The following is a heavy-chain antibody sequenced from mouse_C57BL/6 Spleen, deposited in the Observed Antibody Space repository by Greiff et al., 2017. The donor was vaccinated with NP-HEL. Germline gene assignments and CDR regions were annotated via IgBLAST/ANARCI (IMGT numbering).Heavy chain of an antibody. Sequence: VQLQQPGAELVMPGASVKLSCKASGYTFTSYWMHWVKQRPGQGLEWIGEIDPSDSYTNYNQKFKGKSTLTVDKSSSTAYLQLSSLTSEDSAVYYCARTPPQLGRGFDYWGQGTTLTVSS. V-gene: IGHV1-69*01. J-gene: IGHJ2*01. CDR3: ARTPPQLGRGFDY. CDR2: IDPSDSYT. CDR1: GYTFTSYW. D-gene: IGHD4-1*02.